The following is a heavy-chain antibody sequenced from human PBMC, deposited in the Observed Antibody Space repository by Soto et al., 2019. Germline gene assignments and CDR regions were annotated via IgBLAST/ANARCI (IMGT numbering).Heavy chain of an antibody. D-gene: IGHD2-2*01. CDR3: ARESCISTSCSRLGYYFDY. J-gene: IGHJ4*02. V-gene: IGHV1-18*01. CDR1: GYTFTSYG. Sequence: QVQLVQSGAEVKKPGASVQVSCKASGYTFTSYGISWVRQDPGQGLEWMGWISAYNGNTNYAQKLQGRVTMTTDTSTSTAYMELRSLRSDDTAVYYCARESCISTSCSRLGYYFDYWGQGTLVTVSS. CDR2: ISAYNGNT.